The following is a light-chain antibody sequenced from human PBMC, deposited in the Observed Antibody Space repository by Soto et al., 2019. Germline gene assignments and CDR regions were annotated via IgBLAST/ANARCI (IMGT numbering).Light chain of an antibody. CDR1: QSISNS. Sequence: DIQMTQSPSSLSAFVGDRITITCRASQSISNSLNWYQQQPGKAPHLLIYAASMLQSGVPSRFSGSASGTDFTLTVSGLQPGDFATYYCQQTFSTPPTFGQGTKVEIK. V-gene: IGKV1-39*01. CDR3: QQTFSTPPT. J-gene: IGKJ1*01. CDR2: AAS.